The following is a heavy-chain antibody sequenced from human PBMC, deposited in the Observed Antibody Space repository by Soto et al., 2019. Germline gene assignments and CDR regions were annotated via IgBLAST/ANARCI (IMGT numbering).Heavy chain of an antibody. CDR1: GYYFTTYW. Sequence: DVQLVQSGAEVKKPGESLKISCQVSGYYFTTYWIGWFRQMPGKGLEWMGIIYPADSDTRYSPSFQGQVTISADESITTASLQWSSLKASDTAVYYCARRGDGYALGSWDYWGQGTLVTVSS. CDR3: ARRGDGYALGSWDY. V-gene: IGHV5-51*03. CDR2: IYPADSDT. J-gene: IGHJ4*02. D-gene: IGHD3-10*01.